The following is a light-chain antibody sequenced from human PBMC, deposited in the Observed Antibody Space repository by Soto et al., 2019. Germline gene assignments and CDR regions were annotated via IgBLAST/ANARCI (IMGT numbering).Light chain of an antibody. J-gene: IGKJ2*01. CDR1: RTLFYPSNNKTY. CDR2: WAS. V-gene: IGKV4-1*01. Sequence: DIVMTQSPDSLAVSLGERATINCKSNRTLFYPSNNKTYLAWYQQKAGQPPKLLIYWASMRESGVHDRFSGSGSGTDFTLTISSLQAEDVAIFYCQQYYNTPYTFGQGTKLEIK. CDR3: QQYYNTPYT.